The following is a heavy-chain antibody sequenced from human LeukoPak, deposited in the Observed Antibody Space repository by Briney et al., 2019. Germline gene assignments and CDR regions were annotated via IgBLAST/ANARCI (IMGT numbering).Heavy chain of an antibody. J-gene: IGHJ3*02. CDR1: GGSITSSSYY. Sequence: PSETLSLTCTVSGGSITSSSYYWGWVRQPPGKGLEWIGSVYYSGNTYYNSSLKSRVTISVDTSKNQFSLKLSSVTAADTAIYYCTREYGFMTTVFHAFDIWGQGTMVTVSS. CDR3: TREYGFMTTVFHAFDI. V-gene: IGHV4-39*07. D-gene: IGHD4-17*01. CDR2: VYYSGNT.